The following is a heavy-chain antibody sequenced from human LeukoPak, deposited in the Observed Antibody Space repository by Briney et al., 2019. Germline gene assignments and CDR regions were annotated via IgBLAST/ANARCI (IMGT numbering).Heavy chain of an antibody. CDR1: GYSFTSYW. D-gene: IGHD6-6*01. CDR3: ASMGSSSYYYYGMDV. J-gene: IGHJ6*02. CDR2: IYPGDSDT. Sequence: GESLKISCKGSGYSFTSYWIGWVRQMPGKGLEWMGIIYPGDSDTRYSPSFQGQVTISADKSISTAYLQWSSLKASDTAMYYCASMGSSSYYYYGMDVWGQGTTVTVSS. V-gene: IGHV5-51*01.